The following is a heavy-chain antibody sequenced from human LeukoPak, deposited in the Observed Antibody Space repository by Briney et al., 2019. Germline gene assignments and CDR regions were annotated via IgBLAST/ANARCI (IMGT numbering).Heavy chain of an antibody. Sequence: SETLSLTCTVSGGSISSYYWSWIRQPPGKGLEWIGYIYYSGSTNYNPSLKSRVTISVDTSKNQFSLKLSSVTAADTAVYYCARRNPQYDYVWEMDYWGQGTLVT. D-gene: IGHD3-16*01. V-gene: IGHV4-59*01. J-gene: IGHJ4*02. CDR1: GGSISSYY. CDR2: IYYSGST. CDR3: ARRNPQYDYVWEMDY.